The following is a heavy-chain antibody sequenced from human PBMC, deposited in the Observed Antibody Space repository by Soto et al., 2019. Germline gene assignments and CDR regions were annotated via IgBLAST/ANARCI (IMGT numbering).Heavy chain of an antibody. CDR3: ARDRTTRAFDY. CDR2: IWYDGNNK. D-gene: IGHD1-1*01. Sequence: QVQLVESGGGVVQPGTSLRLSCAASKFAFSGYAMHWVRQAPGKGLEWVAVIWYDGNNKYYADSVKGRFTISRDNSRNTLYLQMDSLRAEDTAVYYCARDRTTRAFDYWGQGTLVTVSS. V-gene: IGHV3-33*01. J-gene: IGHJ4*02. CDR1: KFAFSGYA.